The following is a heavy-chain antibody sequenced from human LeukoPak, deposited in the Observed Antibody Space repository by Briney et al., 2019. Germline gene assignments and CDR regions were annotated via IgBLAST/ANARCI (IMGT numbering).Heavy chain of an antibody. Sequence: ETLSLTCSVSGASVSTLHWNWIRQPPGKGLKWLGNIYYPGTTKYNPSLKSRVTLSMDTSKNQFSLKLTSVTAADTAVYFCTKGYYEPFDSWGQGILVTVSS. D-gene: IGHD3-16*01. J-gene: IGHJ4*02. CDR3: TKGYYEPFDS. CDR2: IYYPGTT. V-gene: IGHV4-59*02. CDR1: GASVSTLH.